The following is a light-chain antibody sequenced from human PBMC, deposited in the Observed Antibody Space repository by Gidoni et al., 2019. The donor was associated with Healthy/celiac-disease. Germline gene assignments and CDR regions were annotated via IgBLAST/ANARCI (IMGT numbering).Light chain of an antibody. CDR3: QSYDSSLSGSEV. V-gene: IGLV1-40*01. J-gene: IGLJ3*02. CDR2: GNS. Sequence: QSVLTQPPSVSGAPRHRVTISCTGSSSNIGAGYDVHWYQQLPGTAPKLLIYGNSNRPSGVPDRFSGSKSGTSASLAITGLQAEDEADYYCQSYDSSLSGSEVIGGGTKLTVL. CDR1: SSNIGAGYD.